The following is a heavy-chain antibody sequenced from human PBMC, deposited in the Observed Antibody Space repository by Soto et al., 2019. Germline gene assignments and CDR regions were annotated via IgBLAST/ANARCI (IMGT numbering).Heavy chain of an antibody. CDR2: IYHSGST. J-gene: IGHJ6*02. Sequence: SETLSLTCAVSGGSISSGGYSWSWIRQPPGKGLEWIGYIYHSGSTYYNPSLKSRVTISVDRSKNQFSLKLSSVTAADTAVYYCARGHYYGSGSYTVRYYYGMDVWGQGTTVTVYS. CDR1: GGSISSGGYS. V-gene: IGHV4-30-2*01. D-gene: IGHD3-10*01. CDR3: ARGHYYGSGSYTVRYYYGMDV.